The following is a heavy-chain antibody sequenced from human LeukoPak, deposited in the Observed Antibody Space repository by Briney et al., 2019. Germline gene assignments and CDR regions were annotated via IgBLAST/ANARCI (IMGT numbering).Heavy chain of an antibody. V-gene: IGHV4-38-2*02. Sequence: SETLSLTCTVSGYSISSGYYWGWIRPPPGKGLEWIGSIYHSGSTYYNPSLKSRVTISVDTSKNQFSLKLSSVTAADTAVYYCARDPHYYDSSGYPGDAFDIWGQGTMVTVSS. D-gene: IGHD3-22*01. CDR3: ARDPHYYDSSGYPGDAFDI. CDR1: GYSISSGYY. CDR2: IYHSGST. J-gene: IGHJ3*02.